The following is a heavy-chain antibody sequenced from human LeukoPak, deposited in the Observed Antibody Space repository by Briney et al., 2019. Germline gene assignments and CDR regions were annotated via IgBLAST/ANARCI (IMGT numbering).Heavy chain of an antibody. Sequence: GGSLRLSCAASGFTFSNYALTWIRQAPGRGLEWVSVLSGSGDTTFYADSVKGRFTISRDNSKNTLYLQMNSLRFEDTAIYYCAKSPTQYSSSFDSWGQGTLVTVSS. V-gene: IGHV3-23*01. J-gene: IGHJ4*02. CDR2: LSGSGDTT. CDR3: AKSPTQYSSSFDS. CDR1: GFTFSNYA. D-gene: IGHD6-6*01.